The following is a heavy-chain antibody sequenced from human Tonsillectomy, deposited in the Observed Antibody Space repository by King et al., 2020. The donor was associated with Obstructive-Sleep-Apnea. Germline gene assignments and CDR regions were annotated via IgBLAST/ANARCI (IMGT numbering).Heavy chain of an antibody. Sequence: VQLVESGGGLVQPGGSLRLSCAASGFTFSSYAMSWVRQAPGKGLEWVSAISGSGGSTYYADSVKGRFTISRDNSKNTLYLQMNSLRAEDTAVYYCAKDKHDSSGYYSLSTPYYYYYGMDVWGQGTTVTVSS. CDR2: ISGSGGST. J-gene: IGHJ6*02. CDR1: GFTFSSYA. V-gene: IGHV3-23*04. D-gene: IGHD3-22*01. CDR3: AKDKHDSSGYYSLSTPYYYYYGMDV.